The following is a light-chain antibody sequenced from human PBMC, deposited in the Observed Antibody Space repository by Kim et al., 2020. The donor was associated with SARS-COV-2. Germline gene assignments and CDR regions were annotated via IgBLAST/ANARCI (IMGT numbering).Light chain of an antibody. J-gene: IGLJ2*01. CDR2: QDT. CDR3: QVWDSRTAHVV. Sequence: SYELTQPPSVSVSPGQTASINCSGDKLGDTYAYWYQQKPGQSPVLVIFQDTKLPSGIPERFSGSNSGNTATLTVSGTQAVDEADYYCQVWDSRTAHVVFG. V-gene: IGLV3-1*01. CDR1: KLGDTY.